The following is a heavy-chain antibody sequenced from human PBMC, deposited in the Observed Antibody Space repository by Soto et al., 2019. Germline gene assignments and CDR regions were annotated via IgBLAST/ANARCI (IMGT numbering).Heavy chain of an antibody. Sequence: QVQLQESGPGLVKPSQTLSLTCTVSGGSISSGDYYWSWIRQPPGKGLEWIGFIYFSGSTYYNPSLRSRVTISLDTSKNQFSLKLSSVTAADTAVYYCARGSATVGTWYFDLWGRGTLVTVSS. CDR1: GGSISSGDYY. D-gene: IGHD4-17*01. J-gene: IGHJ2*01. CDR3: ARGSATVGTWYFDL. V-gene: IGHV4-30-4*01. CDR2: IYFSGST.